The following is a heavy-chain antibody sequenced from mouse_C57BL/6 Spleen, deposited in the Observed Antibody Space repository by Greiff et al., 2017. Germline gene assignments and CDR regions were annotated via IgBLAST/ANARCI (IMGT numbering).Heavy chain of an antibody. V-gene: IGHV1-69*01. CDR3: ARSGYYGSSPYWYFDV. J-gene: IGHJ1*03. Sequence: QVQLQQPGAELVMPGASVKLSCKASGYTFTSYWMHWVKQRPGQGLEWIGEIDPPDSYTNYNQKFKGKSTLTVDKSSSTAYMQLSSLTSEDSAVYYCARSGYYGSSPYWYFDVWGTGTTVTVSS. CDR2: IDPPDSYT. CDR1: GYTFTSYW. D-gene: IGHD1-1*01.